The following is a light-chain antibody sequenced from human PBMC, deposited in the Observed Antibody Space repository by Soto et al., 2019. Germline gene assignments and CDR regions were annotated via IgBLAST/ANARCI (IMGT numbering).Light chain of an antibody. J-gene: IGLJ1*01. Sequence: SPLTRPPSVSGSPGQSITISCTGSISDVGAYHFVSWYQHHPGKAPKLILYEVTARPSGVSSRFSGSKSGNTASLTISGLQADDEANYYCSSYTSSNTPYVFGTGTKVTV. V-gene: IGLV2-14*01. CDR3: SSYTSSNTPYV. CDR1: ISDVGAYHF. CDR2: EVT.